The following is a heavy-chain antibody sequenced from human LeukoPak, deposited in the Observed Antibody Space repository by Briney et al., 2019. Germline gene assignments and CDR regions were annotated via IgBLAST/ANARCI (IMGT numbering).Heavy chain of an antibody. D-gene: IGHD3/OR15-3a*01. J-gene: IGHJ3*02. CDR1: GGSISSGDYY. CDR3: ARWTGLSDAFDI. V-gene: IGHV4-30-4*08. Sequence: SETLSLTCTVSGGSISSGDYYWGWIRQPPGKGLEWIGYIYYSGSTYYNPSLKSRVTISVDTSKNQFSLKLSSVTAADTAVYYCARWTGLSDAFDIWGQGTMVTVSS. CDR2: IYYSGST.